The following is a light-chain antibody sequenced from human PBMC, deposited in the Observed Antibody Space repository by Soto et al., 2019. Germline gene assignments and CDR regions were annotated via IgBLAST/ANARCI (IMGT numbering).Light chain of an antibody. CDR3: QSYDSSLRGWV. V-gene: IGLV1-40*01. CDR2: GNS. J-gene: IGLJ3*02. Sequence: QSVLTQPPSVSGAPGQRVTISCTGSSSNIRADFDVHWYQQLPGTAPKLLIYGNSNRPSGVPDRFSGSKSGSSASLAITGLQAEDEADYYCQSYDSSLRGWVFGGGTKLTVL. CDR1: SSNIRADFD.